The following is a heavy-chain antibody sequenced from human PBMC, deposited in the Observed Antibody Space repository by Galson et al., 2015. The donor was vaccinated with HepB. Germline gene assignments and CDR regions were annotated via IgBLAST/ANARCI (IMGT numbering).Heavy chain of an antibody. V-gene: IGHV1-69*13. CDR3: ARDFQRRWSYVDTYYYYYGMDV. Sequence: SVKVSCKASGGTFSTYAITWVRQAPGQGLEWMGGVIPIFGTTNRAQKFQGRLTLTADPSTSTAYMELNSLTSEDTAVYYCARDFQRRWSYVDTYYYYYGMDVWGQGTTVTVSS. CDR2: VIPIFGTT. J-gene: IGHJ6*02. D-gene: IGHD1-26*01. CDR1: GGTFSTYA.